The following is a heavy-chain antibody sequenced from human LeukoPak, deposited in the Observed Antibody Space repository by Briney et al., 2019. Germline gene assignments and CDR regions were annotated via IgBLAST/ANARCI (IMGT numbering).Heavy chain of an antibody. D-gene: IGHD3-22*01. CDR2: ISYDGSNK. CDR1: GFPFSSYG. J-gene: IGHJ4*02. Sequence: GGSLRLSCAASGFPFSSYGMHWVRQAPGKGLEWVALISYDGSNKYYADSVKGRFTISRDNAKNTLYLQMSSLRTGDTAVYYCVKGTIVVPLVPIPPLDYWGQGTLVTVSS. V-gene: IGHV3-30*18. CDR3: VKGTIVVPLVPIPPLDY.